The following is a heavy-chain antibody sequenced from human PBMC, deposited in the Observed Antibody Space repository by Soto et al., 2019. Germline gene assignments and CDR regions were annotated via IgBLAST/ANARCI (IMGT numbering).Heavy chain of an antibody. V-gene: IGHV3-23*01. CDR2: IRGSSIGT. CDR1: GFTFSNYA. Sequence: GGSLRLSCEASGFTFSNYAMSWVRQAPGKGLEWVSGIRGSSIGTYYTDSVRGRFTISRDDSKNTLYLQMNSLRAEDTAVYYCAKATLGSCNRGTCYPFDYWGQGTVVTVSS. D-gene: IGHD2-15*01. CDR3: AKATLGSCNRGTCYPFDY. J-gene: IGHJ4*02.